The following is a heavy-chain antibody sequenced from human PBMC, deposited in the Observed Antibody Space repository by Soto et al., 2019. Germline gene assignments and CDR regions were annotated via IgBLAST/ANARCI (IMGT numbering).Heavy chain of an antibody. D-gene: IGHD3-22*01. Sequence: SVKVSCKASGFTFTISAVQWVRQARGQRLEWIGWIVVGSGNTNYAQKFQERVTITRDMSTSTAYMELSSLRSEDTAVYYCAASSGAYYDSSGYYQFDYWGQGTLVTVSS. CDR1: GFTFTISA. V-gene: IGHV1-58*01. CDR2: IVVGSGNT. J-gene: IGHJ4*02. CDR3: AASSGAYYDSSGYYQFDY.